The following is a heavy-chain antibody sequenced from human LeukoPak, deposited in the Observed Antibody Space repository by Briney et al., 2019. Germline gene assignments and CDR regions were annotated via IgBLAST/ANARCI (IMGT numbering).Heavy chain of an antibody. CDR2: ISYDGSNK. Sequence: GGSLRLSCAASGFTFSSHAMHWVRQAPGKGLEWVAVISYDGSNKYYADSVKGRFTISRDNSKNTLYLQMNSLRAEDTAVYYCAAMYSSSSYSPFDYWGQGTLVTVSS. J-gene: IGHJ4*02. D-gene: IGHD6-6*01. CDR1: GFTFSSHA. CDR3: AAMYSSSSYSPFDY. V-gene: IGHV3-30*04.